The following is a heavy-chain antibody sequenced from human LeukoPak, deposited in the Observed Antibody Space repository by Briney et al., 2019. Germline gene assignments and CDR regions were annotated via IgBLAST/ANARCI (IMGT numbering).Heavy chain of an antibody. CDR2: ISYDGSNK. CDR1: GFTFSSYA. CDR3: AKDVYSGSYYACDY. D-gene: IGHD1-26*01. V-gene: IGHV3-30-3*01. J-gene: IGHJ4*02. Sequence: PGRSLRLSCAASGFTFSSYAMHWVRQAPGKGLEWVAVISYDGSNKYYADSVKGRFTISRDNSKNTLYLQMNSLRAEDTAVYYCAKDVYSGSYYACDYWGQGTLVTVSS.